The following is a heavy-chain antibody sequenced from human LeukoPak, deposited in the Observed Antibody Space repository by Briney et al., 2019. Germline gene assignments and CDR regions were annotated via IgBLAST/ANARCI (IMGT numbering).Heavy chain of an antibody. V-gene: IGHV3-7*01. Sequence: GGSLRLSCAASGFTFSSYWMSWVRQAPGKGLEWVANIKQDGSEKYYVDSVKGRFTISRDNAKNSLYLQMNSLRAEDTAVYYCASPEIVGATLFFWGAFDIWGQGTMVTVSS. CDR1: GFTFSSYW. J-gene: IGHJ3*02. CDR3: ASPEIVGATLFFWGAFDI. D-gene: IGHD1-26*01. CDR2: IKQDGSEK.